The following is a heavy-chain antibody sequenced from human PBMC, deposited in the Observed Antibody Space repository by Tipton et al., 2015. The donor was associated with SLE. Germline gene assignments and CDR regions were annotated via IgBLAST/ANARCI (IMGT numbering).Heavy chain of an antibody. V-gene: IGHV3-48*03. CDR1: GFTFSSYE. D-gene: IGHD3-3*01. CDR3: AANLEWLPPEY. Sequence: SLRLSCAASGFTFSSYEMTCVRQAPGKGLEWVSYISSSGSTIYYADSVKGRFTISRDNAKNSLYLQMNTLRAEDTAVYYCAANLEWLPPEYWGQGTLVTVSS. J-gene: IGHJ4*02. CDR2: ISSSGSTI.